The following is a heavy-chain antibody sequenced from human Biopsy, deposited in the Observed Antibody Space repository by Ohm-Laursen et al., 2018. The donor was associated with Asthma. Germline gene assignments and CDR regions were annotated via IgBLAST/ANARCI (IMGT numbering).Heavy chain of an antibody. CDR1: GFTLTTYA. CDR3: ARDVMEWYLPAFDF. Sequence: SLRLSCSASGFTLTTYAIHWVRQAPGKGLEWVAVGGSYYDGGLKYYADSVNGRFTVSRDDSKNTLYLQMNSLRPDDTAVYYCARDVMEWYLPAFDFWGQGTLVTVSS. V-gene: IGHV3-30-3*01. D-gene: IGHD3-3*01. J-gene: IGHJ4*02. CDR2: GGSYYDGGLK.